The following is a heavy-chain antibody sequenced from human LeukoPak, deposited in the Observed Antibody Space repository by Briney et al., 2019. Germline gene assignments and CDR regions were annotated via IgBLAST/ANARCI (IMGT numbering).Heavy chain of an antibody. V-gene: IGHV3-30-3*01. D-gene: IGHD3-22*01. CDR3: VRESEYYFDHSASFDY. CDR2: MSSDGNAM. J-gene: IGHJ4*02. Sequence: GGSLRLSCAASGFTFTAYLIHWVRQAPGKGLEWVAVMSSDGNAMFYADSVKGRFTISRDNSKNTLYLQMNSLRAEDTAVYYCVRESEYYFDHSASFDYWGQGALVTVSS. CDR1: GFTFTAYL.